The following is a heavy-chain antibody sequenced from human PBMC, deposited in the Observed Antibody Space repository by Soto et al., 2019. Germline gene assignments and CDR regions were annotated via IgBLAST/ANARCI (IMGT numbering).Heavy chain of an antibody. CDR3: ARDRATVMGSDY. Sequence: GGSLRLSCAASGFTFSSYSMNWVRQAPGKGLEWVSSISSSSSYIYYADSVKGRFTISRDNAKNSLYLQMNSLRAEDTAVYYCARDRATVMGSDYWGQGTLVTVSS. CDR2: ISSSSSYI. CDR1: GFTFSSYS. J-gene: IGHJ4*02. V-gene: IGHV3-21*01. D-gene: IGHD4-17*01.